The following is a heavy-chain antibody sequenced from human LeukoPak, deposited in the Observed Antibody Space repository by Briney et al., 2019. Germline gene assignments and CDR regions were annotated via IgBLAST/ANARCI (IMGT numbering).Heavy chain of an antibody. J-gene: IGHJ4*02. Sequence: GESLKISCKGSGYSFTNYWIGWVRQMPGKGLECMGIIYPGDSDTRYSPSFRGQVTISADKSISTAYLQWSSLKASDTAIYYCARRYELVFDSYDYWGQGTLVTVSS. V-gene: IGHV5-51*01. CDR1: GYSFTNYW. CDR3: ARRYELVFDSYDY. D-gene: IGHD2-21*01. CDR2: IYPGDSDT.